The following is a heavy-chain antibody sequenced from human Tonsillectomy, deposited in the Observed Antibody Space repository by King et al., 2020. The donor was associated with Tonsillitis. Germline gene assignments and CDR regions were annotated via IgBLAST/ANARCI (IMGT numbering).Heavy chain of an antibody. CDR1: GGSISSGGYS. D-gene: IGHD3-22*01. CDR3: ARGYYGSSGYYDPGAFDI. J-gene: IGHJ3*02. CDR2: IYHSGST. V-gene: IGHV4-30-2*01. Sequence: LQLQESGSGLVKPSQTLSLTCAVSGGSISSGGYSWSWIRQPPGKGLEWIGYIYHSGSTYYNPSLKSRVTISIDRSKNQFSLKLSSVTAADTAVYYCARGYYGSSGYYDPGAFDIWGQGTMVTVSS.